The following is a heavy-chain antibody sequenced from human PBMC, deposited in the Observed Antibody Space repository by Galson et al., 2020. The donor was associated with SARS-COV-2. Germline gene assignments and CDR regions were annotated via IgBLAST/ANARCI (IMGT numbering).Heavy chain of an antibody. D-gene: IGHD3-22*01. CDR3: ARARVYDSGGYYLYYFDS. Sequence: SETLSLTCTVSGDSVNSGRYSWSWIRQPPGKGLECIGFLYHNDNSDYNPSLRSRVNIAVDMSKNQLSLRLSSVTAADTAVYYCARARVYDSGGYYLYYFDSWGQGTLVTVSS. J-gene: IGHJ4*02. CDR1: GDSVNSGRYS. CDR2: LYHNDNS. V-gene: IGHV4-61*01.